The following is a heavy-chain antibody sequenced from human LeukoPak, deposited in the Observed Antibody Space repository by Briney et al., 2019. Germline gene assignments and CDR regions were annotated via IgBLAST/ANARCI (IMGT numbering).Heavy chain of an antibody. D-gene: IGHD6-19*01. Sequence: SETLSLTCTVSGGSISSGSYYWSWIRQPAGKGPEWIGRIYTSGSTNYNPSLKSRVTISVDTSKNQFSLKLSSVTAADTAVYYCARGYSSGYVTYYYYMDVWGKGTTVTISS. V-gene: IGHV4-61*02. CDR3: ARGYSSGYVTYYYYMDV. J-gene: IGHJ6*03. CDR2: IYTSGST. CDR1: GGSISSGSYY.